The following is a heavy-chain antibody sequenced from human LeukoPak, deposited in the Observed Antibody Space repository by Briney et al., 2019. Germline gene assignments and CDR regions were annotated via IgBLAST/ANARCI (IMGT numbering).Heavy chain of an antibody. CDR3: AREKGSGEFESWFDP. J-gene: IGHJ5*02. Sequence: PGGSLRLSCAASGFTFSRYNMNWVHQAPGKGLEWISYISSSSSIIYFADSLKGRFTVSRDNAKNSLYLQMNSLRAEDTAVYYCAREKGSGEFESWFDPWGQGTLVTVSS. CDR2: ISSSSSII. D-gene: IGHD3-10*01. V-gene: IGHV3-48*01. CDR1: GFTFSRYN.